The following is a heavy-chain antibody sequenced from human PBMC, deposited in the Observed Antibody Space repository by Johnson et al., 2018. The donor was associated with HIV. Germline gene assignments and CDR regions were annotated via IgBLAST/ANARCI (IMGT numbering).Heavy chain of an antibody. Sequence: QVQLVESGGGVVQPGRSLRLSCAASGFTFSSYAMHWVRQAPGKGLEWVAVISYDGSNKYYADSVKGRFTISRDNSKNTLSMQRNSLRAEDTSVYYWATISVIPSRVNDAFDIWGQGTMVTVSS. CDR2: ISYDGSNK. D-gene: IGHD3-16*02. V-gene: IGHV3-30*04. J-gene: IGHJ3*02. CDR1: GFTFSSYA. CDR3: ATISVIPSRVNDAFDI.